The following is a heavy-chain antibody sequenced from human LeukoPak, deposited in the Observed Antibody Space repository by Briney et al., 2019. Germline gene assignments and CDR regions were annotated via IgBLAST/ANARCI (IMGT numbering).Heavy chain of an antibody. CDR2: INPNSGGT. D-gene: IGHD3-10*01. Sequence: ASVKVSCKASGYTFTGYYIHWVRQAPGQGLGCVGWINPNSGGTNYAQKFQGRVTMTRDTSISTAYMELSRLRSDDTAVYYCARGGSGSYFSWLDPWGQGTLVTVSS. CDR3: ARGGSGSYFSWLDP. J-gene: IGHJ5*02. CDR1: GYTFTGYY. V-gene: IGHV1-2*02.